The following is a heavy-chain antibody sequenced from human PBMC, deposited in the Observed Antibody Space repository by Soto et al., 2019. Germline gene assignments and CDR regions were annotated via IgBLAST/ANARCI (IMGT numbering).Heavy chain of an antibody. CDR3: TTDFYCDILTGYSLNAFNI. D-gene: IGHD3-9*01. Sequence: EVQLVESGGGLVKPGGSLRLSCAASGFTFSNAWMSWVRQAPGKGLEWVGRIKSKTDGGTTDYAAPVKGRFTISRDDSKNTLYLQMNSLKTEDTAVYYCTTDFYCDILTGYSLNAFNIWGQGTMVTVSS. CDR2: IKSKTDGGTT. V-gene: IGHV3-15*01. J-gene: IGHJ3*02. CDR1: GFTFSNAW.